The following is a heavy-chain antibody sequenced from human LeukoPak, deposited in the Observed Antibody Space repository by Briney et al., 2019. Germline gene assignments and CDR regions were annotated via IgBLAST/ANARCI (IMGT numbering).Heavy chain of an antibody. CDR3: ATGGVTYSDY. D-gene: IGHD3-16*01. CDR2: IYYSGST. CDR1: GGSISSSSYY. V-gene: IGHV4-39*07. J-gene: IGHJ4*02. Sequence: SETLSLTCTGSGGSISSSSYYWGWIRQPPGKGLEWIGSIYYSGSTYYNPSLKSRVTISVDTSKNQFSLKLSSVTAADTAVYYCATGGVTYSDYWGQGTLVTVSS.